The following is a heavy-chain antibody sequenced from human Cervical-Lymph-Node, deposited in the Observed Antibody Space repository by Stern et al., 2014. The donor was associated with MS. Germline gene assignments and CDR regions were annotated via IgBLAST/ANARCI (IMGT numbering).Heavy chain of an antibody. CDR1: RGSISTYY. CDR3: ARDGSWSPLDY. V-gene: IGHV4-4*07. D-gene: IGHD6-13*01. J-gene: IGHJ4*02. Sequence: QLQLQESGPRQVKTAETLSLTCSVSRGSISTYYWSWIRQPAGKGLEWIGRVSTTGNIGINPSLKNRVTMSVDPSKNRFSLQLKSVTAADTAMYFCARDGSWSPLDYWGQGILVTVS. CDR2: VSTTGNI.